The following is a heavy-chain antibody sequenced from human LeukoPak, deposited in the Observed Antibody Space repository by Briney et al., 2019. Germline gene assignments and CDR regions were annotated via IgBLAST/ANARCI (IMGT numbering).Heavy chain of an antibody. D-gene: IGHD1-26*01. Sequence: SETLSLTCAVYGGSFSGYYWSWIRQPPGTGLEWIAEINHIETTDYNPSLKSRVTISVDTSKNQFSLKLSSVTAADTAVYYCARDKIVGATVLDYWGQGSLVTVSS. CDR2: INHIETT. CDR1: GGSFSGYY. J-gene: IGHJ4*02. V-gene: IGHV4-34*01. CDR3: ARDKIVGATVLDY.